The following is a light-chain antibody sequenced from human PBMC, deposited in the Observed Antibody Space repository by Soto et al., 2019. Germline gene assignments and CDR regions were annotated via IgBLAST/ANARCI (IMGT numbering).Light chain of an antibody. CDR3: CSYAGSSTHVV. CDR2: EVS. V-gene: IGLV2-23*02. CDR1: SADVGSYNL. J-gene: IGLJ2*01. Sequence: QSVLTQPASVSGSPGQSITISCTGTSADVGSYNLVSWYQQHPGKAPKLMIYEVSKRPSGVSNRFSGSKSGNTASLTISGLQAEDEADYSCCSYAGSSTHVVFGGWTKLTVL.